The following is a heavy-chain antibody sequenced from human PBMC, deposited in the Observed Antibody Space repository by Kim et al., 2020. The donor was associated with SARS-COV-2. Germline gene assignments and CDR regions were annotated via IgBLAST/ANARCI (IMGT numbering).Heavy chain of an antibody. CDR2: ISYDGSNK. Sequence: LSLTCAASGFTFSSYAMHWVRQAPGKGLEWVAIISYDGSNKYYADSVKGRFTISRDNSKNTLYLQMNSLRAEDTAVYYCARENSGSYYYYYYMDVWGKGTTVTVSS. V-gene: IGHV3-30-3*01. CDR1: GFTFSSYA. D-gene: IGHD1-26*01. CDR3: ARENSGSYYYYYYMDV. J-gene: IGHJ6*03.